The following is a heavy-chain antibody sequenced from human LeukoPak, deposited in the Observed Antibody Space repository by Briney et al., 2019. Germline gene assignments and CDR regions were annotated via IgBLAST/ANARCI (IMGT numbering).Heavy chain of an antibody. V-gene: IGHV3-11*01. CDR2: ISSSGSTI. Sequence: GGSLRLSCAASGFTFSDYYMSWIRQAPGKGLEWVSYISSSGSTIYYADSVKGRFTISRDNAKNSLYLQMNSLRAEDTAMYYGARDEGISISSDYWGQGTLVTVSS. CDR1: GFTFSDYY. D-gene: IGHD3-10*01. CDR3: ARDEGISISSDY. J-gene: IGHJ4*02.